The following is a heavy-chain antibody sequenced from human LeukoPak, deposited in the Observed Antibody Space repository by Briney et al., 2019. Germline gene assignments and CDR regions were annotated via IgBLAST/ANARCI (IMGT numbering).Heavy chain of an antibody. J-gene: IGHJ4*02. CDR1: GYTFTGYY. V-gene: IGHV1-2*06. CDR3: AREHNYYDSSGLDY. Sequence: ASVKVSCKASGYTFTGYYMHWVRQAPGQGLEWMGRINPNSGGTNYAQKFQGRVTMTRDTSTSTVYMELSSLRSEDTAVYYCAREHNYYDSSGLDYWGQGTLVTVSS. D-gene: IGHD3-22*01. CDR2: INPNSGGT.